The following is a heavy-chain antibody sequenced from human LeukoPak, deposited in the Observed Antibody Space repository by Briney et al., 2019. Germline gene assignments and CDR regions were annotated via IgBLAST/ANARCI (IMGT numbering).Heavy chain of an antibody. CDR1: GVSISGSY. J-gene: IGHJ3*02. CDR3: AKYSASDSDAFDI. CDR2: IYHFGSS. Sequence: PSETLSLTCIVSGVSISGSYWSWIRQPPGKGLEWIGYIYHFGSSNYNPSLKSRLTISVDASKNQFSLRLSSATAVDTAIYYCAKYSASDSDAFDIWGQGAMVTVSS. V-gene: IGHV4-59*03. D-gene: IGHD4-4*01.